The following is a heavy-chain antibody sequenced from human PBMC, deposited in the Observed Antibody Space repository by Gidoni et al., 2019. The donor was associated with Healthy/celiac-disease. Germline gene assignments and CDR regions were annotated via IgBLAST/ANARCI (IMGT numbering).Heavy chain of an antibody. J-gene: IGHJ6*02. V-gene: IGHV1-46*01. CDR1: GYTFTSYY. CDR2: INPSGGST. Sequence: QVQLVQSGAEVQKPGASVKVSCQASGYTFTSYYMHWVRQATGQGLEWMGIINPSGGSTSYAQKFQGRVTMTRDTSTSTVYMELSSLRSEDTAVYYCARDTIYYYYGMDVWGQGTTVTVSS. D-gene: IGHD3-3*01. CDR3: ARDTIYYYYGMDV.